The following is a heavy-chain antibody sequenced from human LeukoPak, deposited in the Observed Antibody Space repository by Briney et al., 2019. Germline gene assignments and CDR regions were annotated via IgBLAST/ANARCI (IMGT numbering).Heavy chain of an antibody. J-gene: IGHJ4*02. CDR1: GYTFTSYY. Sequence: GASVKVSCKASGYTFTSYYMHWVRQAPGQGLEWMGIINPSGSSTSYAQKFQGRVTMTRDTSTSTVYMELGSLRSEDTAVYYCARDMGSMVATDSTIFDYWGQGTLVTVSS. CDR3: ARDMGSMVATDSTIFDY. V-gene: IGHV1-46*01. CDR2: INPSGSST. D-gene: IGHD5-12*01.